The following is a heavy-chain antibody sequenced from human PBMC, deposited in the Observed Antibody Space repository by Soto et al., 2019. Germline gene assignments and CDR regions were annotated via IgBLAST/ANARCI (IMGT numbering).Heavy chain of an antibody. CDR1: GGSISSSSYY. J-gene: IGHJ5*02. V-gene: IGHV4-39*01. CDR2: IYYSGST. CDR3: ARQDFLSYSYGSIDPWFDP. Sequence: PSETLSLTCTVSGGSISSSSYYWGWIRQPPGKGLEWIGSIYYSGSTYYNPSLKSRVTISVDTSKNQFSLKLSSVTAADTAVYYCARQDFLSYSYGSIDPWFDPWGQGTLVTVAS. D-gene: IGHD5-18*01.